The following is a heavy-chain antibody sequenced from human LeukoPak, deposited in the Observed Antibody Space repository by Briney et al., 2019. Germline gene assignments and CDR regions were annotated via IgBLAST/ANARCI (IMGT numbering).Heavy chain of an antibody. J-gene: IGHJ5*02. V-gene: IGHV4-34*01. CDR1: GGSFSGYY. CDR2: INHSGST. Sequence: SETLSLTCAVYGGSFSGYYWSWIRQPPGKGLEWIGEINHSGSTNYNPSLKSRVTISVDTSKNQFSLKLSSVTAADTAVYYRARDGAHDWFDPWGQGTLVTVSS. CDR3: ARDGAHDWFDP.